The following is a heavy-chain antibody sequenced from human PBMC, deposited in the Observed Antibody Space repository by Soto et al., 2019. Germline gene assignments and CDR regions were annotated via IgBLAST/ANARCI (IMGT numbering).Heavy chain of an antibody. CDR1: GFTFSSYW. CDR3: ARDRIVXVPAAMGEDYYYYMDV. J-gene: IGHJ6*03. D-gene: IGHD2-2*01. Sequence: GGSLRLSCAASGFTFSSYWMSWVRQAPGKGLEWVANIKQDGSEKYYVDSVKGRFTISRDNAXXXXXXXXXXXRAEDXAXYYCARDRIVXVPAAMGEDYYYYMDVWGKGTTVTVSS. CDR2: IKQDGSEK. V-gene: IGHV3-7*01.